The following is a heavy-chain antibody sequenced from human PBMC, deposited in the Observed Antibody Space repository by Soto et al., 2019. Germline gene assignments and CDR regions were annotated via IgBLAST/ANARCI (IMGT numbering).Heavy chain of an antibody. J-gene: IGHJ5*02. CDR3: ARDSTLFYGSGSYLGWFDP. D-gene: IGHD3-10*01. CDR2: ISSSSSYI. CDR1: GFTFSSYS. Sequence: PGGSLRLSCAASGFTFSSYSMNWVRQAPGKGLEWVSSISSSSSYIYYADSVKGRFTISRDNAKNSLYLQMNSLRAEDTAVYYCARDSTLFYGSGSYLGWFDPWGQGTLVTVS. V-gene: IGHV3-21*01.